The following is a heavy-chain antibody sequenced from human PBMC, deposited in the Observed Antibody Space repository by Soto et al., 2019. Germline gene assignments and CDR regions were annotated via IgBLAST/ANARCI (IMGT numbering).Heavy chain of an antibody. J-gene: IGHJ5*02. CDR2: IIPIFGTA. CDR3: AREIRVDSTFDP. V-gene: IGHV1-69*13. Sequence: SVKVSCKASGGSFSSYAISWVRQAPGQGLEWMGGIIPIFGTANYAQKFQGRVTITADESTSTAYIELSSLRSEDTAVYYCAREIRVDSTFDPWGQGTLVTVSS. D-gene: IGHD3-9*01. CDR1: GGSFSSYA.